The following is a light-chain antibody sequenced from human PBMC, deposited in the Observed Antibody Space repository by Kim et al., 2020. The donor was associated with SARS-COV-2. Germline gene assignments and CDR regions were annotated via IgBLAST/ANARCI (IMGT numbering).Light chain of an antibody. CDR1: QTVTNNY. CDR2: DAA. J-gene: IGKJ4*01. Sequence: SPGERATLSCRASQTVTNNYLGWYQQKPGQAPSLVIYDAASRATGIPDRFSGSGSGAYFTLTISGLEPEDSAVYYFHQCAHSPLTFGGGTKVDIK. V-gene: IGKV3-20*01. CDR3: HQCAHSPLT.